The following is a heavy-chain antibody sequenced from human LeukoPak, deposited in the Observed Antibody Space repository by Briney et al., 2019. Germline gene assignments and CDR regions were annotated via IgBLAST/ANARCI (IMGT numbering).Heavy chain of an antibody. CDR2: ISSSGSTI. V-gene: IGHV3-48*03. CDR1: GFTCSSYE. CDR3: ARLGMTTVTTGGGKAFDI. D-gene: IGHD4-17*01. J-gene: IGHJ3*02. Sequence: GGSLRLSCAASGFTCSSYEMNWVRQAPGKGLEWVSYISSSGSTIYYADSVKGRFTISRDNAKNSLYLQMNSLRAEDTAVYYCARLGMTTVTTGGGKAFDIWGQGTMVTVSS.